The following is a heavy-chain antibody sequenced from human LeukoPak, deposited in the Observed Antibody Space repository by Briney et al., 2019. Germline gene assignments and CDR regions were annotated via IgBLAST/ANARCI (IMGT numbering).Heavy chain of an antibody. Sequence: GGSLRLSCAASGFTFSSYAMSWVRQAPGKGLEWVSDISGGGESTYYADSVKGRFTISRDNAKNFLYLQMNSLRAEDTAVYYCARDHAPAYYDSSGSSGTTGFDPWGQGTLVTVSS. D-gene: IGHD3-22*01. CDR2: ISGGGEST. CDR3: ARDHAPAYYDSSGSSGTTGFDP. V-gene: IGHV3-23*01. J-gene: IGHJ5*02. CDR1: GFTFSSYA.